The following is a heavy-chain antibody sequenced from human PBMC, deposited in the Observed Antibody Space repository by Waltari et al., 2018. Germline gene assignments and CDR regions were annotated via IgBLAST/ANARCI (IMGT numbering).Heavy chain of an antibody. CDR3: AKPFYNWDDPLHS. Sequence: EVQLLESGGGLVQPWGSLRLPCQRPGFTPVTHAINWVRQAPGKGLEWGSSISVSDATYYADSVKGRFTISRDYSDNTVYLQMDSLRADDTAVYFCAKPFYNWDDPLHSWGQGTPVTVSS. J-gene: IGHJ1*01. D-gene: IGHD1-20*01. V-gene: IGHV3-23*01. CDR2: ISVSDAT. CDR1: GFTPVTHA.